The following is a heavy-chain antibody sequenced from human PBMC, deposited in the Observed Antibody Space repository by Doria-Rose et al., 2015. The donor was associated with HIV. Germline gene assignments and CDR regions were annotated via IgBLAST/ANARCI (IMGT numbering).Heavy chain of an antibody. CDR1: TFTFSSSW. Sequence: EVQLVESGGGLVQPGGSLRLSCAASTFTFSSSWMSWVRQAPGKGLEWVANIRQDGSEKNYVDSVKGRFTISRDDAKNLWYLQMNSLRVEDTALYYCTVGWSQWGQGTLVTVSS. CDR2: IRQDGSEK. V-gene: IGHV3-7*05. J-gene: IGHJ4*02. CDR3: TVGWSQ. D-gene: IGHD2-15*01.